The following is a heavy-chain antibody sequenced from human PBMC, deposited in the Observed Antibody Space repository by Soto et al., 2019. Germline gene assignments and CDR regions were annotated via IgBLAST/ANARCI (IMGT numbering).Heavy chain of an antibody. CDR3: ARGSNYDILTGPLTTYYYYMDV. CDR2: INHSGST. D-gene: IGHD3-9*01. V-gene: IGHV4-34*01. Sequence: PSETLCLTCAVYGGSFSGYYWSGIRQPPGKGLEWIGEINHSGSTNYNPSLKSRVTISVDTSKNQFSLKLSSVTAADTAVYYCARGSNYDILTGPLTTYYYYMDVWGKGTTVTVSS. CDR1: GGSFSGYY. J-gene: IGHJ6*03.